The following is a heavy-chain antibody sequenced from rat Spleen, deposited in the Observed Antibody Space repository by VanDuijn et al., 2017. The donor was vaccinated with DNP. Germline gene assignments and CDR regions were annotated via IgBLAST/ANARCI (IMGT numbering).Heavy chain of an antibody. CDR3: ARHYSTLTYAMDA. J-gene: IGHJ4*01. D-gene: IGHD1-2*01. CDR1: GFTFSDYY. CDR2: ISYDGGST. V-gene: IGHV5-20*01. Sequence: EVQLVESGGGLVQPGRSLKLSCAASGFTFSDYYMAWVRQAPTKGLEWVASISYDGGSTYYPDSVKGRFTISRDNAKSSLYLQMNSLKSEDTATYYCARHYSTLTYAMDAWGQGTSVTVSS.